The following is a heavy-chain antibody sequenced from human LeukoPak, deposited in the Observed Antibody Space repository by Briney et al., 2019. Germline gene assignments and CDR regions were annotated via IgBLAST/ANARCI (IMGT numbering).Heavy chain of an antibody. Sequence: PGGSLRLSCAASGFTFSSYAMHWVRQAPGKGLEWVAVISYDGSNKYYADSVKGRFTISRDNSKNTLYLQMNSLRAEDTAVYYCAREKEGLGDFDYWGLGTLVTVSS. V-gene: IGHV3-30-3*01. CDR1: GFTFSSYA. CDR2: ISYDGSNK. CDR3: AREKEGLGDFDY. D-gene: IGHD7-27*01. J-gene: IGHJ4*02.